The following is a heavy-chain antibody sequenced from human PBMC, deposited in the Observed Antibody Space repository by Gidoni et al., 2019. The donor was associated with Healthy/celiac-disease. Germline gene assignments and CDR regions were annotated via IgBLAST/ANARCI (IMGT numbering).Heavy chain of an antibody. J-gene: IGHJ4*02. Sequence: QVQLQQWGAGLLKPSETLSLTCAGVVGSVSGYDWSWIRPPPGEGLEWIGEINHSGSTNYNPSLKSRVTISVDTSKNQFSLKLSSVTAADTAVYYCARESSSWHKYYFDYWGQGTLVTVSS. CDR3: ARESSSWHKYYFDY. CDR1: VGSVSGYD. CDR2: INHSGST. D-gene: IGHD6-13*01. V-gene: IGHV4-34*01.